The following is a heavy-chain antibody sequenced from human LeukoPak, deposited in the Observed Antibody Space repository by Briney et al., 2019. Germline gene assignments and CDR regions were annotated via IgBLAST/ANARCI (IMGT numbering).Heavy chain of an antibody. V-gene: IGHV3-21*01. CDR1: GASFSGYS. J-gene: IGHJ4*02. CDR2: ISSYSNST. Sequence: GGSLRLSCAASGASFSGYSMSWVRQAPGEGLEWVTVISSYSNSTHYTDSVKGRFTIYRDNAKNSLYLQRNSLRAEDTAVYYGARSAVGSPFDCWGQGTVVTVSS. D-gene: IGHD6-19*01. CDR3: ARSAVGSPFDC.